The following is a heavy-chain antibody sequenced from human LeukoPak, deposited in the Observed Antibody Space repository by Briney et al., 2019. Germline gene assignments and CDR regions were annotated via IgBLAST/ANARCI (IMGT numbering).Heavy chain of an antibody. J-gene: IGHJ4*02. D-gene: IGHD6-19*01. V-gene: IGHV3-15*01. CDR1: GFTFSNAW. Sequence: GGSLRLSCAASGFTFSNAWMSWVRQAPGKGLEWVGRIKSKTDGGTTDYAAPVKGRFTISRDDSKNTLYLQMNSLRAEDTAVYYCARDIASSSGLDYWGQGTLVTVSS. CDR2: IKSKTDGGTT. CDR3: ARDIASSSGLDY.